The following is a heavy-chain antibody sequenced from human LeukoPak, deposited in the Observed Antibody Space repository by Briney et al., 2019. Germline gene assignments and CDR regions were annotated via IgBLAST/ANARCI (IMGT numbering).Heavy chain of an antibody. V-gene: IGHV3-48*03. Sequence: GGSLRLSCAASGLTFTNFQLNCVRQAPAKALHWASSSECSGGTIYYGDSVKGRFTIYRDNAKNSLDLQMDSLRAEDTAVYYCATGSLPGGFDHWGQGTLVTVSS. CDR3: ATGSLPGGFDH. CDR2: SECSGGTI. D-gene: IGHD1-14*01. J-gene: IGHJ4*02. CDR1: GLTFTNFQ.